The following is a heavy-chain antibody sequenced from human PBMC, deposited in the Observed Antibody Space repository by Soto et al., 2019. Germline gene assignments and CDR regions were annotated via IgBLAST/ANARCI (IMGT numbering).Heavy chain of an antibody. CDR3: ATLPSIAAPKAPRPFDY. Sequence: PGGSLRLSCAASGFTFSDYYMSWIRQAPGKGLEWVSYISSSGSTIYYADSVKGRFTISRDNAKNSLYLQMNSLRAEDTAVDYCATLPSIAAPKAPRPFDYWGQGTLVTVSS. J-gene: IGHJ4*02. CDR1: GFTFSDYY. V-gene: IGHV3-11*01. D-gene: IGHD6-6*01. CDR2: ISSSGSTI.